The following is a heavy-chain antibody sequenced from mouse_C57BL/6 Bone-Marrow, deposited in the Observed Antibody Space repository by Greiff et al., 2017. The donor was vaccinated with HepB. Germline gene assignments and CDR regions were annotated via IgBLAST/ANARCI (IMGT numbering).Heavy chain of an antibody. J-gene: IGHJ2*01. Sequence: DVMLVESGGGLVKPGGSLKLSCAASGFTFSSYAMSWVRQTPEKRLEWVATISDGGSYTYYPDNVKGRFTISRDNAKNNLYLQMSHLKSEDTAMYYCARLITTNYWGQGTTLTASS. CDR2: ISDGGSYT. D-gene: IGHD2-4*01. V-gene: IGHV5-4*03. CDR1: GFTFSSYA. CDR3: ARLITTNY.